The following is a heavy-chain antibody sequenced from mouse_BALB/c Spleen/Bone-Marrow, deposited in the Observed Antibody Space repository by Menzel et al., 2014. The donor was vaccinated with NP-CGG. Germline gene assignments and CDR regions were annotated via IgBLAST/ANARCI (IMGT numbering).Heavy chain of an antibody. J-gene: IGHJ2*01. CDR3: PREGGY. CDR1: GYIFTSYW. V-gene: IGHV1-87*01. Sequence: VKLMESGAELARPGASVKLSCKASGYIFTSYWMQWVKQRPGQGLEWIGAIYPGDGDTRYTQKFKGKATLTADKSSSKACMQRSSLASEDSAVYYCPREGGYWGQGTTLRVSP. CDR2: IYPGDGDT.